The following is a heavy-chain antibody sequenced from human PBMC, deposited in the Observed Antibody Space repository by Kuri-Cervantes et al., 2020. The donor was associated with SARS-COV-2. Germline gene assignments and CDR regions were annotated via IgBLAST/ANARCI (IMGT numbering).Heavy chain of an antibody. CDR1: GYNFPAYW. Sequence: KVSCKGSGYNFPAYWIGWVRQMPGKGLEWMGIIYADDSDTKYSPSFQGRVTISVDKSISTAYLQWSSLKASDTAMYYCARLGGGPIGYCTNGVCYRYWGQGTLVTVSS. J-gene: IGHJ4*02. CDR3: ARLGGGPIGYCTNGVCYRY. V-gene: IGHV5-51*01. D-gene: IGHD2-8*01. CDR2: IYADDSDT.